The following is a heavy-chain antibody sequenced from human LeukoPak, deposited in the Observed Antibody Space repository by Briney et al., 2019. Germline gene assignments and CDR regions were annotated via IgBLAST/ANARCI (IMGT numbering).Heavy chain of an antibody. V-gene: IGHV4-59*01. CDR2: IYYSGST. J-gene: IGHJ4*02. Sequence: PSETLSLTCTVSGGSISSYYWSWLRQPPGKGLEWIGYIYYSGSTNYNPSLKSRVTISVDTSKNQFSLKLSSVTAADTAVYYCARGTYYDFWSGYSAYYFDYWGQGTLVTVSS. CDR3: ARGTYYDFWSGYSAYYFDY. CDR1: GGSISSYY. D-gene: IGHD3-3*01.